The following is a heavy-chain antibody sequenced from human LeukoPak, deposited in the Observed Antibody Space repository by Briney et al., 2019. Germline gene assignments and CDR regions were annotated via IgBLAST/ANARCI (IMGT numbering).Heavy chain of an antibody. CDR3: ARVDYYGSGSYEAY. J-gene: IGHJ4*02. Sequence: GGSLRLSCAASGFTFSGYYMNWIRQAPGEGPEWVSSISSSSSYIYYADSVKGRFTISRDNAKNSLYLQMNSLRAEDTAVYYCARVDYYGSGSYEAYWGQGTLVTVSS. V-gene: IGHV3-21*01. CDR1: GFTFSGYY. D-gene: IGHD3-10*01. CDR2: ISSSSSYI.